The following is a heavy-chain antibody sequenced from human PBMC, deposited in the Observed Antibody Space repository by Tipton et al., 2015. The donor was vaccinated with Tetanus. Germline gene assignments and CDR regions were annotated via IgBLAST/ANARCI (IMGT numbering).Heavy chain of an antibody. D-gene: IGHD3-10*01. Sequence: TLSLTCTVSGASFSSGDYYWSWIRKPPGKGLEWIAYIFHSGSTYYNPALKSRATISVDTSKNHFSLNLCSVTAADTAVYYCARGLPRGPFYFDYWGQGKQVSVSS. CDR3: ARGLPRGPFYFDY. CDR1: GASFSSGDYY. V-gene: IGHV4-30-4*01. J-gene: IGHJ4*02. CDR2: IFHSGST.